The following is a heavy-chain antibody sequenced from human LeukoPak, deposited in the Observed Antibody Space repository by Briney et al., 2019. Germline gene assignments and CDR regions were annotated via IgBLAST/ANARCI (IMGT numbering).Heavy chain of an antibody. CDR1: GYTFTSYG. CDR2: ISAYNGNT. CDR3: ARAAGSGSSGFRFDP. J-gene: IGHJ5*02. V-gene: IGHV1-18*01. Sequence: APVKVSCKASGYTFTSYGISWVRQAPGQGLEWMGWISAYNGNTNYAQKLQGRVTMTTDTSTSTAYMELRSLRSDDTAVYYCARAAGSGSSGFRFDPWGQGTLVTVSS. D-gene: IGHD3-10*01.